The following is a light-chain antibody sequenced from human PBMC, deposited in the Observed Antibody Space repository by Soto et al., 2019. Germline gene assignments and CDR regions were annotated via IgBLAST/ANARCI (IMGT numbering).Light chain of an antibody. CDR1: QSISSY. J-gene: IGKJ1*01. CDR3: QQRYSTPRT. CDR2: AAS. Sequence: DIQITQSPSSLSASVGPRGTITCQASQSISSYLNLYQQKPGKAPKIMIYAASSLQSGVPSRFSGSGSGTDFTLTISSLKTEDFATYDCQQRYSTPRTFCQGTKVDIK. V-gene: IGKV1-39*01.